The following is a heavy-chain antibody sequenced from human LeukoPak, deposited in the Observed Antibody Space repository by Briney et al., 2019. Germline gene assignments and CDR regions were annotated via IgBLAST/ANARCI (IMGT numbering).Heavy chain of an antibody. D-gene: IGHD4-17*01. Sequence: SVKVSCKASGGTFSSYAISWVRQAPGQGLEWMGGIIPIFGTANYAQKFQGRVTITTDVSTSTAYMELSSLRSEDTAVYYCASCAFTVTKVGYYYYYYYMDVWGKGTTVTVSS. CDR2: IIPIFGTA. V-gene: IGHV1-69*05. CDR3: ASCAFTVTKVGYYYYYYYMDV. J-gene: IGHJ6*03. CDR1: GGTFSSYA.